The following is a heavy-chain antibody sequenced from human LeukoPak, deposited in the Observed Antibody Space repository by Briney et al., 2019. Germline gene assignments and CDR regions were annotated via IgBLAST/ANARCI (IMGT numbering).Heavy chain of an antibody. CDR3: AKYSGSYYPYYYYGMDV. V-gene: IGHV3-23*01. CDR1: GFTFSSYA. D-gene: IGHD1-26*01. CDR2: ISGSGGST. J-gene: IGHJ6*02. Sequence: PGGSLRLSCEASGFTFSSYAMSWVRQAPGKGLEWVSAISGSGGSTYYADSVQGRFTISRDNSKNTLYLQMNSLRAEDTAVYYCAKYSGSYYPYYYYGMDVWGQGTTVTVSS.